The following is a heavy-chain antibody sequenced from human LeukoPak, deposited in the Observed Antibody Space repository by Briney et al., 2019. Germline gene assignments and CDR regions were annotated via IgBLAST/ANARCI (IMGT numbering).Heavy chain of an antibody. CDR3: AKPGEKRGYSSGWYQPFSSPFDY. J-gene: IGHJ4*02. V-gene: IGHV3-23*01. CDR2: ISGSGGST. Sequence: SGGSLRLSCAASGFRFSSYTMNWVRQAPGKGLEWVSAISGSGGSTYYADSVKGRFTISRDNSKNKLYLQMNRLRAEDTAVYYCAKPGEKRGYSSGWYQPFSSPFDYWGQGTLVTVSS. CDR1: GFRFSSYT. D-gene: IGHD6-19*01.